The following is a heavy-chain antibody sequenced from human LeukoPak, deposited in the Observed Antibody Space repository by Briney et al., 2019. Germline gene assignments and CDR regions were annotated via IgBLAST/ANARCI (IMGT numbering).Heavy chain of an antibody. J-gene: IGHJ4*02. D-gene: IGHD2-15*01. CDR3: ARGYCSGGSCYPFDY. CDR2: ISAYNGNT. V-gene: IGHV1-18*01. Sequence: ASVKVSCKASGYTFTSYGISWVRQAPGQGLEWMGRISAYNGNTNYAQKLQGRVTMTTDTSTSTAYMEPRSLRSDDTAVYYCARGYCSGGSCYPFDYWGQGTLVTVSS. CDR1: GYTFTSYG.